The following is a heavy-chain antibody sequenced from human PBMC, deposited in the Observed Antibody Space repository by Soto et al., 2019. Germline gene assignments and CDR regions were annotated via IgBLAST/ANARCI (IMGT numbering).Heavy chain of an antibody. V-gene: IGHV4-34*01. CDR3: ARGATRDAPNFDY. CDR2: INHSGST. Sequence: SETLSLTCTVSGGSISNYYWSWIRQPPGKGLEWIGEINHSGSTNYNPSLKSRVTISVDTSKNQFSLKLSSVTAADTAVYYCARGATRDAPNFDYWGQGTLVTVSS. CDR1: GGSISNYY. D-gene: IGHD5-12*01. J-gene: IGHJ4*02.